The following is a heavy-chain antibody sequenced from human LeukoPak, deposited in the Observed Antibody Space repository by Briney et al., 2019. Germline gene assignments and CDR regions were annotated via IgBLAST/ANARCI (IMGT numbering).Heavy chain of an antibody. CDR2: ISWNSGSI. Sequence: GGSLRLSCEASGFPFSTFWMIWVRQPPGKGLEWVSGISWNSGSIGYADSVKGRFTISRDNAKNSLYLQMNSLRAEDTALYYCAKDVTTTVTNGMDVWGQGTTVTVSS. J-gene: IGHJ6*02. CDR3: AKDVTTTVTNGMDV. V-gene: IGHV3-9*01. D-gene: IGHD4-17*01. CDR1: GFPFSTFW.